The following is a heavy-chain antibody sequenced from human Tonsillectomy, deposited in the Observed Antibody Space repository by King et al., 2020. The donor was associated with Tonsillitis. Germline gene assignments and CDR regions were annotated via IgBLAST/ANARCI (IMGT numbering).Heavy chain of an antibody. CDR1: GFTFSNYA. CDR3: AKGGEAVAVWFDP. Sequence: VQLVESGGGLVQPGGSLRISCAASGFTFSNYAMSWVRQAPGKGLEWVATISGCGSNNYYADSVKGRFTISRDNSKNTQYLQMNSLRAADTAVYYCAKGGEAVAVWFDPWGQGTLVTVSS. V-gene: IGHV3-23*04. J-gene: IGHJ5*02. D-gene: IGHD6-19*01. CDR2: ISGCGSNN.